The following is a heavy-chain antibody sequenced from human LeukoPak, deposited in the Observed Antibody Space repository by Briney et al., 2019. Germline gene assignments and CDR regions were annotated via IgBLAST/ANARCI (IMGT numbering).Heavy chain of an antibody. J-gene: IGHJ3*02. Sequence: GASVTVSCTASGYTFTSYGISWVRQAPGQGLEWMGWISAYNGNTNYAQKLQGRVTMTTDTSTSTAYMELRSLRSDDTAVYYCARGVAPNYYDSSGYSEDAFDIWGQGTMVTVSS. CDR3: ARGVAPNYYDSSGYSEDAFDI. CDR2: ISAYNGNT. D-gene: IGHD3-22*01. CDR1: GYTFTSYG. V-gene: IGHV1-18*01.